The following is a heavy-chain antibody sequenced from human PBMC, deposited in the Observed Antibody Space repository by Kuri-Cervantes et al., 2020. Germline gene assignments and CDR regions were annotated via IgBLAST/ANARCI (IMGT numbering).Heavy chain of an antibody. V-gene: IGHV3-48*01. Sequence: GESLKISCAASGFTFSDYSINWVRQAPGKGLEWVSYISSSSSTISYADSVKGRFTISRDNAKNSLYLQMNSLRAEDTAVYYCARGDYYYYYFMDVWGKGTTVTVSS. CDR1: GFTFSDYS. CDR2: ISSSSSTI. J-gene: IGHJ6*03. CDR3: ARGDYYYYYFMDV.